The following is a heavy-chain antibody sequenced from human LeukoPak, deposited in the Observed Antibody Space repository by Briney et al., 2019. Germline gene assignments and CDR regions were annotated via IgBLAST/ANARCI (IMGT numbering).Heavy chain of an antibody. J-gene: IGHJ4*02. CDR2: ISSSGSV. Sequence: SETLSLTCTVSRGSISGSIRSYYWSWLRQPPGKGLEWIGYISSSGSVNDNPPLRSRVTISVDTSKNQFFLNLSSVSAADTAVYYCARIPLGYSGAYYFDYWGQGTLVTVSP. CDR1: RGSISGSIRSYY. CDR3: ARIPLGYSGAYYFDY. V-gene: IGHV4-4*09. D-gene: IGHD5-12*01.